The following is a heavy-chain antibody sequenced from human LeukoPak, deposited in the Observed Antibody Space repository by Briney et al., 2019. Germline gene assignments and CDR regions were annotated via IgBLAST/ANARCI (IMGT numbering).Heavy chain of an antibody. V-gene: IGHV3-48*01. CDR3: ARDWKAVAGPANWFDP. CDR2: ISSSSSTI. D-gene: IGHD6-19*01. J-gene: IGHJ5*02. CDR1: GFTFSSYS. Sequence: GGSLSLSCAASGFTFSSYSMNWVRQAPGKGLEWVSYISSSSSTIYYADSVKGRFTISRDNAKNSLYLQMNSLRAEDTAVYYCARDWKAVAGPANWFDPWGQGTLVTVSS.